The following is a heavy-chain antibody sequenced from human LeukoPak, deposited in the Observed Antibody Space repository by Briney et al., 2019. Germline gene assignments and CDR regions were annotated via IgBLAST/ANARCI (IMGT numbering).Heavy chain of an antibody. D-gene: IGHD6-25*01. J-gene: IGHJ4*02. CDR2: INTNTGNP. CDR3: ARDWSGYGGFDY. CDR1: GYTFTNLA. Sequence: ASVKVSCKASGYTFTNLAMNWVRQAPGQGLEWMGWINTNTGNPTYAQGFTGRFVFSLDTPVNTAYLQISSLKAEDTAIYYCARDWSGYGGFDYWGQGTLVTVSS. V-gene: IGHV7-4-1*02.